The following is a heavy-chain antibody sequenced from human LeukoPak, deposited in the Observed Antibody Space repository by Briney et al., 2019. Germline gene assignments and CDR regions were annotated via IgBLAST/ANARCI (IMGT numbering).Heavy chain of an antibody. D-gene: IGHD3-10*01. Sequence: GGSLRLSCAASGFTVSSNYMSWVRQAPGKGLEGVSVIYSGGSTYYADSVKGRFTISRDNSKNTLYLQMNSLRAEDTAVYYCARIPFSSGSYPCWGQGALVTVSS. CDR2: IYSGGST. CDR3: ARIPFSSGSYPC. V-gene: IGHV3-66*01. J-gene: IGHJ1*01. CDR1: GFTVSSNY.